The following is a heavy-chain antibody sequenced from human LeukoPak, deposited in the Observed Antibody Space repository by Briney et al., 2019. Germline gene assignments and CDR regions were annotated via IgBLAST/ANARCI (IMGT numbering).Heavy chain of an antibody. D-gene: IGHD2-21*02. V-gene: IGHV3-53*01. CDR2: IYSGGST. J-gene: IGHJ3*02. CDR1: GVTASSSS. CDR3: ARGGDHEGDAFDI. Sequence: GGSLRLSCAASGVTASSSSMSWVRQAPGKGLEWVSVIYSGGSTSYADSVKGRFTISRDTPKNTVFLQMNSLRVEDTAVYYCARGGDHEGDAFDIWGQGTMLTVSS.